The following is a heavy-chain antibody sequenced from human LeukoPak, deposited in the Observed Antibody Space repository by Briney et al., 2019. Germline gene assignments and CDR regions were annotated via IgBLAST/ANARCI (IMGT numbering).Heavy chain of an antibody. CDR2: IFNSGNT. CDR3: ARVSRSGPYPYYYYYMDV. D-gene: IGHD6-25*01. Sequence: SETLSLTCTVSGGSISSYYWSWIRQPPGKGLEWIGYIFNSGNTKYNPSLKSRVTISVDTSKNQFYLKLRSVTAADTAVYYCARVSRSGPYPYYYYYMDVWGKGTTVTISS. J-gene: IGHJ6*03. V-gene: IGHV4-59*01. CDR1: GGSISSYY.